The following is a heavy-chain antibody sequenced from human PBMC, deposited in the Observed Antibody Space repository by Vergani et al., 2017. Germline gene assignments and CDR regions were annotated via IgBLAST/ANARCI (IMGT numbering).Heavy chain of an antibody. CDR3: ARDLGATVDY. CDR2: IRYDGSNK. CDR1: GFTFSSYG. J-gene: IGHJ4*02. D-gene: IGHD3-3*01. V-gene: IGHV3-30*02. Sequence: QVQLVESGGGVVQPGRSLRLSCAASGFTFSSYGMHWVRQAPGKGLEWVAFIRYDGSNKYYADSVKGRFTISRDNSKNTLYLQMNSLRAEDTAVYYCARDLGATVDYWGQGTLVTVSS.